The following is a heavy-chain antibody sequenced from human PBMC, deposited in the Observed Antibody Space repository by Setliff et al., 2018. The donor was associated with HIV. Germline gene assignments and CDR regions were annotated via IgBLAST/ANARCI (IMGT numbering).Heavy chain of an antibody. D-gene: IGHD3-22*01. Sequence: GSLRLSCAASGFTFSTYSMNWVRQAPGKGLEWVSYISRSGDTIDYADSVKGRFTISRDNAKNSLYLQMNSLRAEDTAVYYCARDNGYYYDSSGSHDAFDIWGQGTMVTVSS. CDR3: ARDNGYYYDSSGSHDAFDI. V-gene: IGHV3-48*04. CDR1: GFTFSTYS. CDR2: ISRSGDTI. J-gene: IGHJ3*02.